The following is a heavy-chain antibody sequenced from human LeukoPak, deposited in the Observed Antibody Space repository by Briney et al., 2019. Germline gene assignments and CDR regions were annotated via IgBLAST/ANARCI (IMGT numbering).Heavy chain of an antibody. J-gene: IGHJ4*02. CDR3: ARGAKWAYYFDY. D-gene: IGHD1-26*01. V-gene: IGHV3-74*01. CDR1: AFTFSTYW. Sequence: GGSLRLSCAASAFTFSTYWMHWVRQVPGKGLEWVSRINGDESSTNYADSVKGRFTISRDNAKDTLYLHLNSLTAEDTAVYYCARGAKWAYYFDYWGQGTLVTVSS. CDR2: INGDESST.